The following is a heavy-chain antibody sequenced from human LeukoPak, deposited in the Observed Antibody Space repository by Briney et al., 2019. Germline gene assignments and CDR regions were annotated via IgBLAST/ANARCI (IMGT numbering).Heavy chain of an antibody. V-gene: IGHV4-4*09. CDR2: IYTSGST. CDR1: GGSIRGYY. Sequence: SETLSLTCTVSGGSIRGYYWSWIRQPTGKGLEWIGYIYTSGSTNYNPSLKSRVIISVDTSKNQFSLRLSSVTAADTAMYFCARAYSRSYSHFDAWGQGTLVTVSS. CDR3: ARAYSRSYSHFDA. D-gene: IGHD1-26*01. J-gene: IGHJ4*02.